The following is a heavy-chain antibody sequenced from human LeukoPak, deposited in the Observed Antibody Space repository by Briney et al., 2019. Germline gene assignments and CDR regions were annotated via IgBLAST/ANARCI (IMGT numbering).Heavy chain of an antibody. CDR3: ARGGYYGSGNDFRFDP. Sequence: SETLSLTCTVSGGSISSGSYYWSWIRQPAGKGLEWIGRIYTSGSTNYNPSLKSRVTISVDTSKSQFSLKLSSVTAADTAIYYCARGGYYGSGNDFRFDPWGQGTLVTVSS. V-gene: IGHV4-61*02. CDR1: GGSISSGSYY. J-gene: IGHJ5*02. D-gene: IGHD3-10*01. CDR2: IYTSGST.